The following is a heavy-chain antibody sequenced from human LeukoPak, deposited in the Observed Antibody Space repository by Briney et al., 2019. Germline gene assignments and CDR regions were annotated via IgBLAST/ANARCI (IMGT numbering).Heavy chain of an antibody. CDR3: LGSGSYWGPDY. V-gene: IGHV4-34*01. Sequence: SETLSLPCAVYGGSFSGYYWSWIRQPPGKGLEWIGEINHSGSTNYNPSLKSRVTISVDTSKNQFSLKLSSVTAADTAVYYCLGSGSYWGPDYWGQGTLVTVSS. CDR1: GGSFSGYY. J-gene: IGHJ4*02. D-gene: IGHD3-10*01. CDR2: INHSGST.